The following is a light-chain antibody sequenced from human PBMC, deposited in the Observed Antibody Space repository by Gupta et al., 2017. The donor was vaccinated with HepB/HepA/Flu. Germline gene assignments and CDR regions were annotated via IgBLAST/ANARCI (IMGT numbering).Light chain of an antibody. V-gene: IGKV3D-15*01. CDR3: LQDYECPIT. J-gene: IGKJ4*01. CDR2: AAF. CDR1: QNIDYE. Sequence: EIVMTQSPATLSLSPGETATLSCRASQNIDYELAWYRQRPGQGPELLIFAAFGRATDIPVKFSGSGFGTDFTLTITRLQSDDFGLYYCLQDYECPITFGGGT.